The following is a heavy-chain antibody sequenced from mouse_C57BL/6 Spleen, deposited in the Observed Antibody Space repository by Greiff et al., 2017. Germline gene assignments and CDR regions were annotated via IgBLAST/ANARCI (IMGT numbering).Heavy chain of an antibody. V-gene: IGHV14-1*01. CDR1: GFNIKDYY. CDR2: IDPEDGDT. D-gene: IGHD1-1*01. Sequence: EVQLQQSGAELVRPGASVKLSCTASGFNIKDYYMHWVKQRPEQGLEWIGRIDPEDGDTEYAPKFKGKATMTADTSSNTAYLQLSSLTSEDTVVYYCTTIGHCGNSPLAYWGQGTLVTVSA. CDR3: TTIGHCGNSPLAY. J-gene: IGHJ3*01.